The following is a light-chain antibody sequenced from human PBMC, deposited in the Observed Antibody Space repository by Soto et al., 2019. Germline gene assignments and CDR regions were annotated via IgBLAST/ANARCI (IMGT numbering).Light chain of an antibody. Sequence: QSALTQPRSVSGSPGQSVTISCTGTSSDVGGYNYVSWHQQNPGKAPKLMINDVSKRPSGVPDRFSGSKSGNTASLTISGLQAEDEADYYCCSYAGSYTGVFGTGTKVTVL. J-gene: IGLJ1*01. CDR1: SSDVGGYNY. V-gene: IGLV2-11*01. CDR2: DVS. CDR3: CSYAGSYTGV.